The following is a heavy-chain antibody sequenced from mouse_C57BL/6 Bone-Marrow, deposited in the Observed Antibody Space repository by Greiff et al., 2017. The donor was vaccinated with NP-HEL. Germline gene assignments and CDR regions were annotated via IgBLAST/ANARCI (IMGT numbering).Heavy chain of an antibody. CDR3: ARGYSNYPCYFDY. J-gene: IGHJ2*01. Sequence: VKLMESGAELARPGASVKLSCKASGYTFTSYGISWVKQRTGQGLEWIGEIYPRSGNTYYNEKFKGKATLTADKSSSTAYMELRSLTSEDSAVYFCARGYSNYPCYFDYWGQGTTLTVSS. V-gene: IGHV1-81*01. D-gene: IGHD2-5*01. CDR2: IYPRSGNT. CDR1: GYTFTSYG.